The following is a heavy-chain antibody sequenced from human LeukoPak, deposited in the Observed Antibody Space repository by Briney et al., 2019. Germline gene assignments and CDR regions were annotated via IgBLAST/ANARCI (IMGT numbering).Heavy chain of an antibody. Sequence: SVKVSCKASGCTFSSYAISWVRQAPGQGLEWMGGIIPIFGTANYAQKFQGRVTITADESTSTAYMELSSLRSEDTAVYYCARSSMGGIQQWLIRGDYYYMDVWGKGTTVTISS. CDR3: ARSSMGGIQQWLIRGDYYYMDV. CDR2: IIPIFGTA. CDR1: GCTFSSYA. J-gene: IGHJ6*03. V-gene: IGHV1-69*13. D-gene: IGHD6-19*01.